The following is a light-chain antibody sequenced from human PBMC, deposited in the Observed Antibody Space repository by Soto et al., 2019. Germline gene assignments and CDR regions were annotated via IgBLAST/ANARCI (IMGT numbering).Light chain of an antibody. V-gene: IGLV4-69*01. Sequence: QSVLTQSPSASASLGASVKLTCTLSSRHSSYAIEWHQQQQEKGPRYLMKVNSDGSHNKWDGITDRCSGSSAGAERFLTNSRLEDEDEADYYCQSRYPRFSVVFGGGTKLTVL. CDR1: SRHSSYA. J-gene: IGLJ2*01. CDR2: VNSDGSH. CDR3: QSRYPRFSVV.